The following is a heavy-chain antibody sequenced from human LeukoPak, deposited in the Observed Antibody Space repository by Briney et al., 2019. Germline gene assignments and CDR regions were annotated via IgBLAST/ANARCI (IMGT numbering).Heavy chain of an antibody. V-gene: IGHV3-30*02. D-gene: IGHD6-13*01. J-gene: IGHJ4*02. CDR2: IRYDGSNK. CDR3: AKDRGRGRPKDYSSRWYGCKDY. Sequence: PGGSLRLSCAASGFTFSSYGMHWVRQAPGKGLEWVAFIRYDGSNKYYADPVKGRFTISRDNSKNTLYLQMNSLRAEDTAVYYCAKDRGRGRPKDYSSRWYGCKDYWGQGTLVTVSS. CDR1: GFTFSSYG.